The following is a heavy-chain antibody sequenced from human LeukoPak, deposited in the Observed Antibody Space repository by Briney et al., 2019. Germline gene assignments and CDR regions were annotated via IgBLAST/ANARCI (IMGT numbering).Heavy chain of an antibody. V-gene: IGHV4-34*01. J-gene: IGHJ4*02. CDR2: INHSGST. D-gene: IGHD1-7*01. CDR3: ARERTWNYVQ. Sequence: SETLSLTCAVYGGSFSGYYWSWIRQPPGKGLEWIGEINHSGSTYYNPSLKSRVTISVDTSKNQFSLKLSSVTAADTAVYYCARERTWNYVQWGQGTLVTVSS. CDR1: GGSFSGYY.